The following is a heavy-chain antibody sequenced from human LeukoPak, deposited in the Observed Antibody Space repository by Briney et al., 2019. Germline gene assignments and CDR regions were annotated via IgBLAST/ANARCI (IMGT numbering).Heavy chain of an antibody. CDR1: GGSISSGGYY. CDR3: ARVGGTNYYYGMDV. D-gene: IGHD4-23*01. CDR2: IYYSGST. Sequence: PSQTLSLTCTVSGGSISSGGYYWSWIRQHPGKGLEWIGYIYYSGSTNYNPSLKSRVTISVDTSKNQFSLKLSSVTAADTAVYYCARVGGTNYYYGMDVWGQGTTVTVSS. J-gene: IGHJ6*02. V-gene: IGHV4-31*03.